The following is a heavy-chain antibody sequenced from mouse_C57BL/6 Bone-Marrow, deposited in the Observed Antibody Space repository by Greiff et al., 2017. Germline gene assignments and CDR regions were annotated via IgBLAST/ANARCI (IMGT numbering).Heavy chain of an antibody. CDR3: ARAASYYSNFYAMDY. J-gene: IGHJ4*01. CDR1: GYTFTSYW. D-gene: IGHD2-5*01. Sequence: QVQLQQSGAELVMPGASVKLSCKASGYTFTSYWMHWVKQRPGQGLEWIGEIDPSDSYTNYNQKFKGKSTLTVDKSSSTAYMQLSSLTSEDPAVCYCARAASYYSNFYAMDYWGQGTSVTVSS. V-gene: IGHV1-69*01. CDR2: IDPSDSYT.